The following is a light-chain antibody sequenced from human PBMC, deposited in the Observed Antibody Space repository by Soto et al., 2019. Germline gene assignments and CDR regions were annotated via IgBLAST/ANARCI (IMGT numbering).Light chain of an antibody. CDR3: QHHNSYSQT. J-gene: IGKJ1*01. Sequence: DIQMTQSPPTLSASVGDRVTITCRASQSIRHYLAWYQQRPGKAPKLLIYGASTLQSGVPSRFSGSGSGTEFTLTSSTLHPDDFGTYFCQHHNSYSQTFGQGTKVDIK. V-gene: IGKV1-5*01. CDR2: GAS. CDR1: QSIRHY.